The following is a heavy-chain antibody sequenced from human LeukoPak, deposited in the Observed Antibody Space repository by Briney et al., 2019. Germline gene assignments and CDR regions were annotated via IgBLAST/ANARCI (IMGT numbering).Heavy chain of an antibody. Sequence: KPSETLSLTCAVSDDSFSSHYWTWIRQPPGKGREWIGYISYIGSTNYNPSLKSRVTISIDTSKNQFSLKLSSVTAADTAVYYCARDLVTVTKGFDIWGQGTMVSVSS. CDR2: ISYIGST. J-gene: IGHJ3*02. CDR1: DDSFSSHY. CDR3: ARDLVTVTKGFDI. V-gene: IGHV4-59*11. D-gene: IGHD4-17*01.